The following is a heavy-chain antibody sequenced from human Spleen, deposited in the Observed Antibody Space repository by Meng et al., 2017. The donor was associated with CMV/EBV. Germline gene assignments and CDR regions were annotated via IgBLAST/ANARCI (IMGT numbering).Heavy chain of an antibody. Sequence: RLSCAASGFTFSSYAMHWVRQAPGKGLEWVAVISYDGSNKYYADSVKGRFTISRDNSKNTLYPQMNSLRAEDTAVYYCARDETSKDYWGQGTLVTVSS. CDR1: GFTFSSYA. J-gene: IGHJ4*02. CDR2: ISYDGSNK. D-gene: IGHD4-11*01. V-gene: IGHV3-30*04. CDR3: ARDETSKDY.